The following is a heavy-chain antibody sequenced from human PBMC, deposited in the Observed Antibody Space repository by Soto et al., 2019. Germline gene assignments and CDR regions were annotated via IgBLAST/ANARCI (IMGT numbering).Heavy chain of an antibody. Sequence: SETLSLTCTVSGGSISSGDYYWSWIRQPPGKGLEWIGYIYYSGSTYYNPSLKSRVTISVDTSKNQFSLKLSSVTAADTAVYYCARVEQYCSSTSCSPQNWFDPWGQGTLVTVSS. CDR2: IYYSGST. CDR3: ARVEQYCSSTSCSPQNWFDP. D-gene: IGHD2-2*01. CDR1: GGSISSGDYY. J-gene: IGHJ5*02. V-gene: IGHV4-30-4*01.